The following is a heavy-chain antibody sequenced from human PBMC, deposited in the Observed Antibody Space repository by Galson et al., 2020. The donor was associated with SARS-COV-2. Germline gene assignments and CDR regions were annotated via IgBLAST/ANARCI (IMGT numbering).Heavy chain of an antibody. J-gene: IGHJ3*02. CDR1: GGSISSGGYS. Sequence: SETLSLTCAVSGGSISSGGYSWSWIRQPPGKGLEWIGYIYHSGSTYYNPSLKSRVTISVDRSKNQFSLKLSSVTAADTAVYYCARAVYCSGGSCAGDDAFDIWGQGRMVTVSS. D-gene: IGHD2-15*01. CDR2: IYHSGST. CDR3: ARAVYCSGGSCAGDDAFDI. V-gene: IGHV4-30-2*01.